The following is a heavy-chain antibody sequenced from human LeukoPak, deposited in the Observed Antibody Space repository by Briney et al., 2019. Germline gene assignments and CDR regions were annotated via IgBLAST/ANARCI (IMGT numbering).Heavy chain of an antibody. CDR2: IIPIFGTA. D-gene: IGHD5-18*01. V-gene: IGHV1-69*13. J-gene: IGHJ4*02. CDR1: GGTFSSYA. CDR3: ARDGSELRGYSYGSFDY. Sequence: ASVTVSCTASGGTFSSYAISWVRQAPGQGLEWMGGIIPIFGTANYAQKFQGRVTITADESTSTAYMELSSLRSEDTAVYYCARDGSELRGYSYGSFDYWGQGTLVTVSS.